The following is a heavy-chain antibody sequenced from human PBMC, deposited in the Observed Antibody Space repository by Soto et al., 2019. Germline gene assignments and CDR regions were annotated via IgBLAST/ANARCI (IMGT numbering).Heavy chain of an antibody. CDR3: AISRGGGSWYVY. CDR2: ISYDGSNK. CDR1: GFTFSSYG. D-gene: IGHD6-13*01. V-gene: IGHV3-30*03. Sequence: QVQLVESGGGVVQPGRSLRLFCAASGFTFSSYGMHWVRQAPGKGLEWVAVISYDGSNKYYADSVKGRFTISRDNSKNTLYLQMNSLRAEDTAVYYCAISRGGGSWYVYWGQGTLVTVSS. J-gene: IGHJ4*02.